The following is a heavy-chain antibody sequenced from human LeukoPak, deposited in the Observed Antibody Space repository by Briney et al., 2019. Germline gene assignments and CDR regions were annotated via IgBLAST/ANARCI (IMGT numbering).Heavy chain of an antibody. CDR2: ISWNSGSI. J-gene: IGHJ4*02. CDR1: GFTFDDYA. Sequence: GRSLRFSCAASGFTFDDYAMHWVRQAPGKGLEWVSGISWNSGSIGYADSVKGRFTISRDNAKNSLYLQMNSLRAEDMALYYCAKAARGAAAGHFDYWGQGTLVTVSS. CDR3: AKAARGAAAGHFDY. V-gene: IGHV3-9*03. D-gene: IGHD6-13*01.